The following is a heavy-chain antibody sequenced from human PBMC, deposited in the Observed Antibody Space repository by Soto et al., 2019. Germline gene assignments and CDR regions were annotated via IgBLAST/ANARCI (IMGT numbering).Heavy chain of an antibody. D-gene: IGHD5-18*01. Sequence: QVQLVQSGAEVKKPGSSVKVSCKASGGTFSSYAISWVRQAPGQGLEWMGGIIPIFGTANYAQKFQGRVTITADKSTSTAYMELSSLRSEDTAVYYCASNTAMVPPHAFDIWGQGTMVTVSS. CDR3: ASNTAMVPPHAFDI. J-gene: IGHJ3*02. CDR2: IIPIFGTA. V-gene: IGHV1-69*06. CDR1: GGTFSSYA.